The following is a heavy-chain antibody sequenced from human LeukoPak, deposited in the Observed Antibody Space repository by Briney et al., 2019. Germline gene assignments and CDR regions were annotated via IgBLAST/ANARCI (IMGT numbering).Heavy chain of an antibody. CDR3: ARHEDSSSLY. J-gene: IGHJ4*02. CDR2: IDPSDSYT. V-gene: IGHV5-10-1*01. CDR1: GYSFTSYW. Sequence: GESLKISCKGSGYSFTSYWISWVRQMPGKGLEWMGRIDPSDSYTDYSPSFQGHVTISADKSISTAYLQWSSLKASDTAMYYCARHEDSSSLYWGQGTLVTVSS. D-gene: IGHD6-13*01.